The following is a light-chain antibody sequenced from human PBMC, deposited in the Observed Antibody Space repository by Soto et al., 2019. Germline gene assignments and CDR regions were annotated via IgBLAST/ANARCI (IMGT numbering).Light chain of an antibody. Sequence: EIVLTQSPGTLSLSPGERATLSCWASQSVTSNYLAWYQQKPGQAPRLLIYGASFRATGIPDRFSGSGSGTDFTLTITRLEPEEFAVYYCQQYGSSPQTFGQGTKLEIK. CDR3: QQYGSSPQT. CDR2: GAS. V-gene: IGKV3-20*01. CDR1: QSVTSNY. J-gene: IGKJ2*01.